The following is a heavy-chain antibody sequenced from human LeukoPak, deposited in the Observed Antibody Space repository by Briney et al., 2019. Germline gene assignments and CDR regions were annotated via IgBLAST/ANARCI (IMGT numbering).Heavy chain of an antibody. CDR2: IYYSGST. CDR3: ARDTYYYDSSGYYDYFDY. Sequence: SETLSLTCTVSGGSISSSSYYWGWIRQPPGKGLEWIGYIYYSGSTYYNPSLKSRVTISVDTSKNQFSLKLSSVTAADTAVYYCARDTYYYDSSGYYDYFDYWGQGTLVTVSS. D-gene: IGHD3-22*01. V-gene: IGHV4-30-4*08. J-gene: IGHJ4*02. CDR1: GGSISSSSYY.